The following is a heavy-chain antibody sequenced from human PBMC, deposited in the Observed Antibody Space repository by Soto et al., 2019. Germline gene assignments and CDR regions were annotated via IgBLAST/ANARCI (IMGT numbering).Heavy chain of an antibody. CDR1: GGSISSSSYY. J-gene: IGHJ4*02. D-gene: IGHD3-22*01. CDR3: ARGSYYYDSSGYYHY. CDR2: IYYSGST. V-gene: IGHV4-39*07. Sequence: PSETLSLTCTVSGGSISSSSYYWGWIRQPPGKGLEWIGSIYYSGSTYYNPSLKSRVTISVDTSKNQFSLKLSSVTAADTAVYYCARGSYYYDSSGYYHYWGRGTLVTVSS.